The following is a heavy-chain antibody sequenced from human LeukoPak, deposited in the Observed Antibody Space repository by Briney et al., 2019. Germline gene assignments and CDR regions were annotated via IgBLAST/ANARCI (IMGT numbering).Heavy chain of an antibody. Sequence: ASVKVSCKASGYTFTGYYMHWVRQAPGQGLEWMGWINPNSGGTNYAQKFQGRVTMTGDTSISTAYMELSRLRSDDTAVYYCARVPPTYYYDSSGYPQKNYYGMDVWGQGTTVTVSS. CDR2: INPNSGGT. J-gene: IGHJ6*02. V-gene: IGHV1-2*02. CDR1: GYTFTGYY. CDR3: ARVPPTYYYDSSGYPQKNYYGMDV. D-gene: IGHD3-22*01.